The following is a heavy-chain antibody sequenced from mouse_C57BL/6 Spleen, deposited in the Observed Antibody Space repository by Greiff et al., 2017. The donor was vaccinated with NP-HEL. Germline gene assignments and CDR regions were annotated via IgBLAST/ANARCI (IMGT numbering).Heavy chain of an antibody. CDR1: GYAFSSYW. V-gene: IGHV1-80*01. Sequence: QVQLKQSGAELVKPGASVKISCKASGYAFSSYWMNWVKQRPGKGLEWIGQIYPGDGDTNYNGKFKGKATLTADKSSSTAYMQLSSLTSEYSAVYFCARYLLLRDWYFDVWGTGTTVTVSS. CDR3: ARYLLLRDWYFDV. J-gene: IGHJ1*03. CDR2: IYPGDGDT. D-gene: IGHD1-1*01.